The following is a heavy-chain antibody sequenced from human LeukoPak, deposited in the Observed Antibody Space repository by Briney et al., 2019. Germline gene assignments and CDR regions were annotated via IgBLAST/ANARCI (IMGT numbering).Heavy chain of an antibody. Sequence: GGSLRLSCAASGFTFSSYAMSWVRQAPGKGLEWVSGISGSGGSTYYGDSAKGRFTISRDNSENTLFLHMDSLRAEDTAVYYCAREGKLLWFGELLSDPSYYYYGMDVWGQGTTVTVSS. CDR3: AREGKLLWFGELLSDPSYYYYGMDV. J-gene: IGHJ6*02. CDR2: ISGSGGST. V-gene: IGHV3-23*01. D-gene: IGHD3-10*01. CDR1: GFTFSSYA.